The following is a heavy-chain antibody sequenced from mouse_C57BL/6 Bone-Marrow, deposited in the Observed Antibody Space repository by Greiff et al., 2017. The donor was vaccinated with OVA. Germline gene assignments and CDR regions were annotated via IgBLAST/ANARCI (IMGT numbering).Heavy chain of an antibody. Sequence: VQLQQSGAELVRPGASVTLSCKASGYTFTDYEMHWVKQTPVHGLEWIGAIDPETGGTAYNQKFKGKAILTADKASSTAYMELRSLKSEDSAVYYCTRDYYGSSYEFAYWGQGTLVTVSA. CDR1: GYTFTDYE. V-gene: IGHV1-15*01. CDR3: TRDYYGSSYEFAY. CDR2: IDPETGGT. J-gene: IGHJ3*01. D-gene: IGHD1-1*01.